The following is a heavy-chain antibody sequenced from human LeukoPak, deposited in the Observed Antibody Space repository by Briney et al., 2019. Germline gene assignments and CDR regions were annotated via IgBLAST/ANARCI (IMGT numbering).Heavy chain of an antibody. V-gene: IGHV3-23*01. CDR2: ISDSGVST. D-gene: IGHD6-19*01. J-gene: IGHJ4*02. Sequence: GGSLRLSCAASGFTFNIYAMSWVRQAPGKGLEWVSFISDSGVSTYYADSVKGRFTISRDNSKNTLYLQMNSLRAEDTAVYYCASGGPYSSGWYSYWGQGTLVTVSS. CDR3: ASGGPYSSGWYSY. CDR1: GFTFNIYA.